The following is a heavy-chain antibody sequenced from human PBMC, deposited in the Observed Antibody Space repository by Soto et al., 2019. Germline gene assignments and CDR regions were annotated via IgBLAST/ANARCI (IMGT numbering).Heavy chain of an antibody. D-gene: IGHD2-2*01. V-gene: IGHV4-39*01. Sequence: SETLSLTCTVSGGSISSSSYYWGWIRQPPGKGLEWIGSIYYSGSTYYNPSLKSRVTISVDTSKNQFSLKLSSVTAADTAVYYCARQLGYCSSTSCYRSPFYYYYYMDVWGKGTTVTVSS. CDR1: GGSISSSSYY. CDR3: ARQLGYCSSTSCYRSPFYYYYYMDV. J-gene: IGHJ6*03. CDR2: IYYSGST.